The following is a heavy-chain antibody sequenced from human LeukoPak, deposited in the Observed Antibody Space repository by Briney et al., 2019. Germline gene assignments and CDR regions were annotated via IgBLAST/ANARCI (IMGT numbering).Heavy chain of an antibody. J-gene: IGHJ4*02. Sequence: GESLKISCKGSGYSFTSYWIGWVRQMPGKGLEWMGIIYPGDSDTRYSPSFQGQVTISADKSISTALLQWSSLKASDTAMYYCARPASTPPAYFDYWGQGTLVTVSS. D-gene: IGHD5/OR15-5a*01. CDR3: ARPASTPPAYFDY. V-gene: IGHV5-51*01. CDR2: IYPGDSDT. CDR1: GYSFTSYW.